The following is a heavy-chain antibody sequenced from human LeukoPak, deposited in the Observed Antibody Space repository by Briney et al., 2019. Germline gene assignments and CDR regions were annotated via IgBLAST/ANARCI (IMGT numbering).Heavy chain of an antibody. CDR2: IRYDGSNK. J-gene: IGHJ4*02. CDR3: AKDLEYSSSSGPAY. D-gene: IGHD6-6*01. CDR1: GFTFSSYG. Sequence: GGSLRLSCAASGFTFSSYGMHWVRQAPGKGLEWVAFIRYDGSNKYYADSVKGRFTISRDNSKNTLYLQMNSLRAEDTAVYYCAKDLEYSSSSGPAYWGQGTLVTVSS. V-gene: IGHV3-30*02.